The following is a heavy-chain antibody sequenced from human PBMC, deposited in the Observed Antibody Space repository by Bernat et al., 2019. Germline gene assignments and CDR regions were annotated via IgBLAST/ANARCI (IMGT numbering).Heavy chain of an antibody. CDR3: AREYDYVWGGYRQYYFDY. V-gene: IGHV1-69*01. CDR1: GGTFSSYA. J-gene: IGHJ4*02. CDR2: IIPIFGTA. Sequence: QVQLVQSGAEVKKPGSSVKVSCKASGGTFSSYAISWVRQAPGQGLEWMGGIIPIFGTANYAQKFQGRVTITADESTSTAYMELSSLRSEDTAVYYCAREYDYVWGGYRQYYFDYWGQGTLVTVSS. D-gene: IGHD3-16*02.